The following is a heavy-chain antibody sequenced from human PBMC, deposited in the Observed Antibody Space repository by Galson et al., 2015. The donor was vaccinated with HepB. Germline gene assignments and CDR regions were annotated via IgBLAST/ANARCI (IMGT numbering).Heavy chain of an antibody. CDR2: ISYDGSNK. D-gene: IGHD3-22*01. CDR1: GFTFSSYA. J-gene: IGHJ3*02. Sequence: SLRLSCAASGFTFSSYAMHWVRQAPGKGLEWVAVISYDGSNKYYADSVKGRFTISRDNSKNTLYLQMNSLRAEDTAVYYCARGRGIIYYDSSGHGDAFDIWGQGTMVTVSS. CDR3: ARGRGIIYYDSSGHGDAFDI. V-gene: IGHV3-30-3*01.